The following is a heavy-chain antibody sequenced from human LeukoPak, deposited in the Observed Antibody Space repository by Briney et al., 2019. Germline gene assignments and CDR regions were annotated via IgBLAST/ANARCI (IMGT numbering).Heavy chain of an antibody. J-gene: IGHJ4*02. CDR1: GFTFSSYW. CDR3: AREGLPWARDY. CDR2: IKQDGSEK. V-gene: IGHV3-7*01. Sequence: PGGSLRLSCAASGFTFSSYWMSWVRQAPGKGLGWVANIKQDGSEKNYVDSVKGRFTISRDNAKNSLYLQMNSLRVEDTAVYYCAREGLPWARDYWGQGTLVTVSS. D-gene: IGHD3-16*01.